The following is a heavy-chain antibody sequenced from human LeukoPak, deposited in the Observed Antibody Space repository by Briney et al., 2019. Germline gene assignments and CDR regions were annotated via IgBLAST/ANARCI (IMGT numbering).Heavy chain of an antibody. CDR2: IGPTGTDR. CDR3: ARDVNPRWGVVVVAATRPY. V-gene: IGHV3-21*01. J-gene: IGHJ4*02. D-gene: IGHD2-15*01. CDR1: GFTFSSCG. Sequence: GGSLRLSCAASGFTFSSCGFNWVRQAPGKGLEWVSSIGPTGTDRYYADSVRGRFTISRDNAKNSMYLQMNSLRAEDTAVYYYARDVNPRWGVVVVAATRPYWGQGTLVTVSS.